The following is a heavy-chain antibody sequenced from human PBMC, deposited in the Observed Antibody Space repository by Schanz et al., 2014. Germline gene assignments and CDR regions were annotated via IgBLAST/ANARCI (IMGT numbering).Heavy chain of an antibody. J-gene: IGHJ4*02. D-gene: IGHD5-12*01. Sequence: QVQLVQSGAEVKKPGASVKVSCKASGYTFTSDSMHWVRQAPGQGLEWMGMINPSGGSTTYAQKFQGRVTMTRDTSTSTAYMELRSLRSDDTAVYYCARAFGGYDPAGALDYWGQGTLVTVSS. CDR2: INPSGGST. CDR3: ARAFGGYDPAGALDY. V-gene: IGHV1-46*01. CDR1: GYTFTSDS.